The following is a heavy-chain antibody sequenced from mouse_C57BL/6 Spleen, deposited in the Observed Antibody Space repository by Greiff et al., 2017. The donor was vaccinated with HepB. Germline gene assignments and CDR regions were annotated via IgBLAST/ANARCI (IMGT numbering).Heavy chain of an antibody. D-gene: IGHD1-1*01. V-gene: IGHV1-80*01. CDR1: GYAFSSYW. CDR3: ARNYGSHWYFDV. J-gene: IGHJ1*03. CDR2: IYPGDGDT. Sequence: VKLVESGAELVKPGASVKISCKASGYAFSSYWMNWVKQRPGKGLEWIGQIYPGDGDTNDNGKFKGKATLTADKSSSTAYMQLSSLTSEDSAVYFRARNYGSHWYFDVWGTGTTVTVSS.